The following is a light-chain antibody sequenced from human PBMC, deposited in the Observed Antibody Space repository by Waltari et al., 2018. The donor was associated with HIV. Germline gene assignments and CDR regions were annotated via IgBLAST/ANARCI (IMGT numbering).Light chain of an antibody. Sequence: DIHLTQSPSSLSASVGDRVTITCRASQRISSSLNWYQHRPGKAPNLIIFDTSSLQSGVPSRFNGSGSGTDFTLTISSLQPEDFVTYYCQQSYTTSYTFGQGTRLEIK. CDR3: QQSYTTSYT. CDR1: QRISSS. CDR2: DTS. V-gene: IGKV1-39*01. J-gene: IGKJ2*01.